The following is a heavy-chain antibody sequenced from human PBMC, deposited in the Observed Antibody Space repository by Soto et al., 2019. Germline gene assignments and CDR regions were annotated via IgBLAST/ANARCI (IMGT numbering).Heavy chain of an antibody. CDR3: ATESSGSSPPHFVF. CDR1: GGSVSSGDYY. D-gene: IGHD3-22*01. J-gene: IGHJ4*02. V-gene: IGHV4-30-4*01. Sequence: QVQLQESGPGLVNPSETLSLTCTVSGGSVSSGDYYWSWIRQPPGKDLECIGYIYYSGSTYFAPSLKIRVTMSIATSAKQFSRKLSSVTPADTAIYYCATESSGSSPPHFVFWGRGVLVSVAS. CDR2: IYYSGST.